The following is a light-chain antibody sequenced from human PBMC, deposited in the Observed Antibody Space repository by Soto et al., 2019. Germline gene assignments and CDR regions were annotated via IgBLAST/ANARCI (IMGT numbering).Light chain of an antibody. V-gene: IGKV3-20*01. CDR2: GAS. CDR1: QSVSSSY. CDR3: QQYGSSPRT. Sequence: ERVLTQSPGTLSLSPGERATLSCRASQSVSSSYLGWYQQKPGQATRLLIYGASSRDTGIPDRFSGIWSGTDVTRTIIRLEPEDFAVYYCQQYGSSPRTLGQGTKVEIK. J-gene: IGKJ1*01.